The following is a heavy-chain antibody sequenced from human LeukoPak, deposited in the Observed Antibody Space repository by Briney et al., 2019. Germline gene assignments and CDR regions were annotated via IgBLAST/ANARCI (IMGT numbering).Heavy chain of an antibody. D-gene: IGHD6-19*01. CDR2: ISGSGGST. J-gene: IGHJ4*02. CDR3: AKDLPPHSSGWYSPRAFDY. CDR1: GFTFSSYA. V-gene: IGHV3-23*01. Sequence: PGGSLRLSCAASGFTFSSYAMSWVRQAPGKGLEWVSAISGSGGSTYYADSVKGRFTISRDNSKNTLYLQMNSLRAEDTAVYYCAKDLPPHSSGWYSPRAFDYWGQGTLVTVSS.